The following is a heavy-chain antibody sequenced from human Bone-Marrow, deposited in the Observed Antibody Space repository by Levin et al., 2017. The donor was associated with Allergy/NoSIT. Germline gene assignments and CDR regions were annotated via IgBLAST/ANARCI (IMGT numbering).Heavy chain of an antibody. CDR3: AREGVLTGEGQDYYYYGMDV. CDR2: ISYDGSNK. J-gene: IGHJ6*02. D-gene: IGHD7-27*01. Sequence: GGSLRLSCAASGFTFSSYAMHWVRQAPGKGLEWVAVISYDGSNKYYADSVKGRFTISRDNSKNTLYLQMNSLRAEDTAVYYCAREGVLTGEGQDYYYYGMDVWGQGTTVTVSS. CDR1: GFTFSSYA. V-gene: IGHV3-30*04.